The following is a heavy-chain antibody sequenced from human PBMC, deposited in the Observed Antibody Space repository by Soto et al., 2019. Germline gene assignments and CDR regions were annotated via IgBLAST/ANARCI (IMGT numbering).Heavy chain of an antibody. V-gene: IGHV3-15*01. CDR2: IKSKTHGGTI. D-gene: IGHD3-3*01. CDR3: TTDSRFLEWSSYYYGMDV. Sequence: PAGSLRLSCAASGVTFTNAWMSWVRQAPGKGLEWVGRIKSKTHGGTIDFATPVKGRFTISRDDSKNTLYLQMNSLKTEDTAVYYCTTDSRFLEWSSYYYGMDVWGQGTTVTVSS. J-gene: IGHJ6*02. CDR1: GVTFTNAW.